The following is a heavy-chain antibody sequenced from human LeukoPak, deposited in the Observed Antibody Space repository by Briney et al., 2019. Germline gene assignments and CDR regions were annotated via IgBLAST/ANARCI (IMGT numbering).Heavy chain of an antibody. D-gene: IGHD6-6*01. J-gene: IGHJ4*02. CDR2: ISSNGGST. CDR3: ARGRYSSSLFDY. Sequence: GGSLRLSCAASGFTFSNYTMHWVRQALGKGLEYVSAISSNGGSTYYANSVKGRFTISRDNSKNTLYLQMGSLRAEDMAVYYCARGRYSSSLFDYWGQGTLVTVSS. CDR1: GFTFSNYT. V-gene: IGHV3-64*01.